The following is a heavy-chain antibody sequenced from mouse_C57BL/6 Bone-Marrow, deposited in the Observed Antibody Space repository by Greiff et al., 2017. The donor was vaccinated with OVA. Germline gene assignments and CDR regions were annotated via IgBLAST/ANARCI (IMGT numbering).Heavy chain of an antibody. J-gene: IGHJ3*01. CDR3: ARRDGYQFAY. CDR1: GFNITDYY. Sequence: EVQLQQSGAELVKPGASVKLSCTASGFNITDYYMHWVKQRTEQGLEWIGRIDPEDGETKYAPNFQGKATITADTSSNTAYLQLRSLTSEDTAVYYCARRDGYQFAYWGQGTLVTVSA. D-gene: IGHD2-3*01. CDR2: IDPEDGET. V-gene: IGHV14-2*01.